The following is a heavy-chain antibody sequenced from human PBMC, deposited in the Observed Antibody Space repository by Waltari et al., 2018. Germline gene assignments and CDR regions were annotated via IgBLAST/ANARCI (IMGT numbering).Heavy chain of an antibody. CDR2: ISSSGSTK. J-gene: IGHJ4*02. Sequence: EVRLVESGGNLVQPGGSLRLSCAASGFSFSSYEMNWVRQGPGRGLGGVSYISSSGSTKYYADSVKGRFTISRDNAKNSLYLQMNSLRADDTAVYYCARVRVVMGEGVYWGQGTLVTVSS. CDR3: ARVRVVMGEGVY. D-gene: IGHD2-15*01. CDR1: GFSFSSYE. V-gene: IGHV3-48*03.